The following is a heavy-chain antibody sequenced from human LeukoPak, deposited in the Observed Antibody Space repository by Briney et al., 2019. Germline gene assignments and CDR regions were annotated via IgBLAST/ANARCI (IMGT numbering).Heavy chain of an antibody. Sequence: GGSLRLSCAASGFTFSSYAMTWVRQAPGKGLEWVSGISGSGGSTYYADSVKGRFTIPRDNSKNTLYVQMNSLRAEDTAVYYCAKSDYYDSSGYYYGSDYWGQGTLVTVSS. J-gene: IGHJ4*02. V-gene: IGHV3-23*01. CDR2: ISGSGGST. CDR1: GFTFSSYA. D-gene: IGHD3-22*01. CDR3: AKSDYYDSSGYYYGSDY.